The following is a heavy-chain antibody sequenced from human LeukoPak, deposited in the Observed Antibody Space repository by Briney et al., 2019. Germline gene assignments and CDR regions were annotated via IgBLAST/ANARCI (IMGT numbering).Heavy chain of an antibody. D-gene: IGHD2/OR15-2a*01. CDR1: GFTVSSNY. Sequence: PGRSLRLSCAASGFTVSSNYMSWVRQAPGKGLEWVANIKQDGSEKYYVDSVKGRFTISRDNAKNSLYLQMNSLRAEDTAVYYCAGGGGFLIEIWGQGTMVTVSS. CDR2: IKQDGSEK. CDR3: AGGGGFLIEI. V-gene: IGHV3-7*01. J-gene: IGHJ3*02.